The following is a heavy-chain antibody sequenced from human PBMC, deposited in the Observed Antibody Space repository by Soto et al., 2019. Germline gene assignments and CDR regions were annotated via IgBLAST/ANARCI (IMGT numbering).Heavy chain of an antibody. D-gene: IGHD3-10*01. CDR2: ISSSSSTI. V-gene: IGHV3-48*02. J-gene: IGHJ4*02. CDR3: ARPLWYGANLYFFAY. Sequence: KGLEWVSYISSSSSTIYYADSVKGRFTISRDNAKNSLYLQMNSLRDEDTAVYYCARPLWYGANLYFFAYWGKRTLVIGTS.